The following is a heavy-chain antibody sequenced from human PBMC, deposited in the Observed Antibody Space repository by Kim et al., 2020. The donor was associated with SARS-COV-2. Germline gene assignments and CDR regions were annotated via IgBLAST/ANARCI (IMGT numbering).Heavy chain of an antibody. V-gene: IGHV4-39*07. CDR3: ARKVVISRQYYFDY. Sequence: SETLSLTCTVSGGSISSSSYYWGWIRQPPGKGLEWIGSIYYSGSTYYNPSLKSRVTISVDTSKNQFSLKLSSVTAADTAVYYCARKVVISRQYYFDYWGQGTLVTVSS. CDR2: IYYSGST. D-gene: IGHD3-22*01. J-gene: IGHJ4*02. CDR1: GGSISSSSYY.